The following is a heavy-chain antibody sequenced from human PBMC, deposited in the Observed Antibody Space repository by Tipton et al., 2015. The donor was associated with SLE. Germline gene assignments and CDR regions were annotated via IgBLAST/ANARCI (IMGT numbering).Heavy chain of an antibody. D-gene: IGHD5-24*01. CDR2: ISCSSSNI. CDR3: ARLGRATTRWLQPTNLSFDY. Sequence: SLRLSCAASGFNFSSYSMSWVRQAPGKGLEWVSYISCSSSNIYYADSVKGRFTISRYNAKNSLYLQMNSLRAEDTAVYYCARLGRATTRWLQPTNLSFDYWGQRTLVTVSS. CDR1: GFNFSSYS. V-gene: IGHV3-48*01. J-gene: IGHJ4*02.